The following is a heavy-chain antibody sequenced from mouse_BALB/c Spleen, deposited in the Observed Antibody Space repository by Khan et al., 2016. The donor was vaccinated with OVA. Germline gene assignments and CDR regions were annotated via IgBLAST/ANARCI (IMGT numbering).Heavy chain of an antibody. CDR2: ISYSDST. CDR1: AYSITSNYA. V-gene: IGHV3-2*02. CDR3: ARRNYYGSYFDY. D-gene: IGHD1-1*01. Sequence: VQLQQSGPGLVKPSHSLSLTCTVTAYSITSNYAWNWIRQFPGNKLEWMGYISYSDSTSYNPSLKSRISITRDTSQNQFFLQLNSVTTEDTATYYYARRNYYGSYFDYWGQGTTLTVSS. J-gene: IGHJ2*01.